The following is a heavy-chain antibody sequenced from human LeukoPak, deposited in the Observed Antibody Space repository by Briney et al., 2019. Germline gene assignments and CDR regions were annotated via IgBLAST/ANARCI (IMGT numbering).Heavy chain of an antibody. Sequence: GASVKVSCKASGYTFTSYSMHWVRQAPGQGLEWMGWIIPNSGDTDYAQKFQGRVTMTRDTSTSTVYMELSSLRSEDTAVYYCARAPDSSGLYGMDVWGQGTTVAVSS. J-gene: IGHJ6*02. D-gene: IGHD3-22*01. CDR2: IIPNSGDT. CDR3: ARAPDSSGLYGMDV. CDR1: GYTFTSYS. V-gene: IGHV1-2*02.